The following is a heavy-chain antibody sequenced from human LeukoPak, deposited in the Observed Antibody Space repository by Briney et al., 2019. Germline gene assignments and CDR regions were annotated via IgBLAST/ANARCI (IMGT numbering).Heavy chain of an antibody. Sequence: PSETLSLTCTVSGGSISTTNSYWGWIRQPPGKGLEWIGNVDSSGTSHYNPSLRSRVTISVDTSKSHLSLKLTSVTAADTALYYCAGLIDYGGFYFYYYMDVWGKGTTVAVSS. D-gene: IGHD4-17*01. J-gene: IGHJ6*03. V-gene: IGHV4-39*02. CDR3: AGLIDYGGFYFYYYMDV. CDR2: VDSSGTS. CDR1: GGSISTTNSY.